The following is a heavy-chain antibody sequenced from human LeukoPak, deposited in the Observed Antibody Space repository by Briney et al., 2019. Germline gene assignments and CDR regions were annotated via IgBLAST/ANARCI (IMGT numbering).Heavy chain of an antibody. CDR3: TRDQEGSDY. J-gene: IGHJ4*02. CDR2: ITRSSSAK. V-gene: IGHV3-48*01. CDR1: GFTFSSYS. Sequence: GGSLRLSCVASGFTFSSYSMNWVRQAPGMGLEWVSYITRSSSAKFYADSVKGRFTISRDNAENLLYLQMNSLRAEDTAVYYCTRDQEGSDYWGQGTLVTVSS.